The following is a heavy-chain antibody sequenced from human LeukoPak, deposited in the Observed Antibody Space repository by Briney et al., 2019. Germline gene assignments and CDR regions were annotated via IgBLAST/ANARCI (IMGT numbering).Heavy chain of an antibody. D-gene: IGHD4-23*01. CDR1: GGSISSYY. J-gene: IGHJ4*02. CDR3: ARSPAVVTSAFDY. Sequence: SETLSLTCTVSGGSISSYYWSWIRQPPGKGLEWIGYIYYGGSTNYNPSLKSRVTISVDTSKNQFSLKLSSVTAADTAVYYCARSPAVVTSAFDYWGQGTLVTVSS. V-gene: IGHV4-59*01. CDR2: IYYGGST.